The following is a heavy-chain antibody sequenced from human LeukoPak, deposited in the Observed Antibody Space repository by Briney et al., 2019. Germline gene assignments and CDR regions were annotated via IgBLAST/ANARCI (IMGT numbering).Heavy chain of an antibody. V-gene: IGHV4-59*01. Sequence: SETLSLTCTVSGGSISSYYWSWIRQPPGKGLEWIGYIYYSGSTNYNPSLKSRVTISVDTSKNQFSLKLSSVTAADTAVYYCARVYDFWSGYYDHYYGMDVWGQGTTVTVSS. CDR1: GGSISSYY. J-gene: IGHJ6*02. CDR3: ARVYDFWSGYYDHYYGMDV. D-gene: IGHD3-3*01. CDR2: IYYSGST.